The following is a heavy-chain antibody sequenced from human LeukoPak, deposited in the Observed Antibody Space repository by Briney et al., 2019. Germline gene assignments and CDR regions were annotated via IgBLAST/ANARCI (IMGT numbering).Heavy chain of an antibody. J-gene: IGHJ4*02. CDR3: ARGVRGAYYDILTGYTYFDY. CDR2: ISAYNGNT. D-gene: IGHD3-9*01. V-gene: IGHV1-18*01. CDR1: GYTFTSYG. Sequence: ASVKVSCKASGYTFTSYGISWVRQAPGQGLEWMGWISAYNGNTNYAQKLQGRVTMTTDTSTSTAYMELRSLRSDDTAVYYCARGVRGAYYDILTGYTYFDYWGQGTLVTVSS.